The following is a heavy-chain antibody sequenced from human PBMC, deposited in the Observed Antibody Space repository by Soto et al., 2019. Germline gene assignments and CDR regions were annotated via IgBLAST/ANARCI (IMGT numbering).Heavy chain of an antibody. J-gene: IGHJ6*02. V-gene: IGHV4-61*01. CDR2: IYYSGST. Sequence: SETLSLTCTVSGGSVSSGSYYWSWIRQPPGKGLEWIGYIYYSGSTNYNPSLKSRVTISVDTSKNQFSLKLSSVTAADTAVYYCARGTQYYDFWSGYYSYYYYGMDVWGQGTTVTVS. D-gene: IGHD3-3*01. CDR3: ARGTQYYDFWSGYYSYYYYGMDV. CDR1: GGSVSSGSYY.